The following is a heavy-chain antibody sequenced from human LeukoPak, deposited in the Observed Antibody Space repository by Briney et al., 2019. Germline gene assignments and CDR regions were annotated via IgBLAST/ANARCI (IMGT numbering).Heavy chain of an antibody. Sequence: SETLSLTCTVSGGSISSYYWSWIRQPPGKGLEWIGYIYYSGSTNSNPSLKCRVSISVDTSKNQFSLKQGSVTAADTAVYYCAGDCTYAGSGMDVWGQGTTVTVSS. D-gene: IGHD1-14*01. V-gene: IGHV4-59*01. J-gene: IGHJ6*02. CDR3: AGDCTYAGSGMDV. CDR2: IYYSGST. CDR1: GGSISSYY.